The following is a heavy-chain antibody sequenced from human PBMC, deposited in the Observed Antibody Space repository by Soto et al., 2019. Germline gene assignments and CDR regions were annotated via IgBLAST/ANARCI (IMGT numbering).Heavy chain of an antibody. D-gene: IGHD2-15*01. CDR2: ISYDGNSK. CDR3: AKDRVNQVVLAAYWSDT. CDR1: GFIFSNCV. V-gene: IGHV3-30-3*01. J-gene: IGHJ5*02. Sequence: GGDLRLSCAASGFIFSNCVMQWVRQARGKGLEWVAVISYDGNSKHYADSVKGRFTISRDNSKNTLYLQMNSLRAEDTAVYYCAKDRVNQVVLAAYWSDTWGQGTLAPVS.